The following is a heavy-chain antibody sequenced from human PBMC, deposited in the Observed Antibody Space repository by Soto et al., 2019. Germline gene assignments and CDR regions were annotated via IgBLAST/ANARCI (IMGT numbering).Heavy chain of an antibody. D-gene: IGHD2-15*01. J-gene: IGHJ1*01. Sequence: QVQLVESGGGVVQPGRSLRLSCAASGFTFSSYGMHWVRQAPGKGLEWVAVISYDGSNKYYADSVKGRFTISRDNSKNTLYLQMNSLRAEDTAVYYCAKSPVMVAATGGMYFQHWGQGTLVTVSS. V-gene: IGHV3-30*18. CDR2: ISYDGSNK. CDR3: AKSPVMVAATGGMYFQH. CDR1: GFTFSSYG.